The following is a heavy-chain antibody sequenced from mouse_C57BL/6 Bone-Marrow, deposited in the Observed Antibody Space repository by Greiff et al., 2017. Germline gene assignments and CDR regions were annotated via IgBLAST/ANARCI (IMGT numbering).Heavy chain of an antibody. Sequence: EVHLVESGGGLVKPGGSLKLSCAASGFTFSSYTMSWVRQTPEKRLEWVATISGGGGNTYYPDSVEGRFTISRDNAKNTLYLQMSSLRSEDTALYYCARQPLYYAMDYWGQGTSVTVSS. J-gene: IGHJ4*01. CDR3: ARQPLYYAMDY. CDR2: ISGGGGNT. CDR1: GFTFSSYT. V-gene: IGHV5-9*01.